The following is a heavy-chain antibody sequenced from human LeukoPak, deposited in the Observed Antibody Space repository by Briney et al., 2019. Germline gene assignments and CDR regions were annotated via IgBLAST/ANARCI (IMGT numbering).Heavy chain of an antibody. V-gene: IGHV3-7*01. CDR2: IKQDGSEA. Sequence: GGSLRLSCAASGFTFSNCWMSWVRQAPGKGLEWVANIKQDGSEAYSADSVKGRFTISRDNSKNTLYLQMNSLRAEDTAVYYCARDLGGYDQTYYFDYWGQGTLVTVSS. CDR3: ARDLGGYDQTYYFDY. J-gene: IGHJ4*02. CDR1: GFTFSNCW. D-gene: IGHD5-12*01.